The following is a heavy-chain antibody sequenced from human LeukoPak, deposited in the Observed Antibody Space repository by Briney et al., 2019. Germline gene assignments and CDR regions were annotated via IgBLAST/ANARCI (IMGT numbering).Heavy chain of an antibody. CDR1: GFTFSNYW. Sequence: GGSLRLSCEASGFTFSNYWMHWVRQAPGKGLVWVSRSNSAGSSKSYVDSVKGRFTISRDNAKNTLYLQMDSLRAEDTAVYYCAELGITMIGGVWGKGTTVTISS. J-gene: IGHJ6*04. CDR2: SNSAGSSK. D-gene: IGHD3-10*02. CDR3: AELGITMIGGV. V-gene: IGHV3-74*01.